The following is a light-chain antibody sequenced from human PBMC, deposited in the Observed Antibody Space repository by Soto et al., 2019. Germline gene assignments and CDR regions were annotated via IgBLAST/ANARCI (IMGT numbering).Light chain of an antibody. J-gene: IGKJ5*01. Sequence: EIVLTQSPDTLSLSPGGRATLSCRASQSITTRLAWYQQKPGQPPRLLISGASVRASGVPVRITGSGSGTDLTLTISRLEPEDFAVYYCQHYGGSPITFGLGTRLEIK. CDR3: QHYGGSPIT. V-gene: IGKV3-20*01. CDR1: QSITTR. CDR2: GAS.